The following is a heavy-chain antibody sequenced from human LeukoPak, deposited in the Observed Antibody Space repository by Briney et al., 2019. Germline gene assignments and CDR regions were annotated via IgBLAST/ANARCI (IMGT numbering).Heavy chain of an antibody. CDR2: ISSSSTYI. D-gene: IGHD3-22*01. J-gene: IGHJ4*02. CDR3: ARDNYYDSSDSKGYFDY. CDR1: GFTFSTYN. Sequence: NPGGSLRLSCAASGFTFSTYNMNWVRQAPGKGLEWVSSISSSSTYIYYADSVKGRFTISRDNAKNSLYLQMNSLRAEDTAVYYCARDNYYDSSDSKGYFDYWGQGTLVTVSS. V-gene: IGHV3-21*01.